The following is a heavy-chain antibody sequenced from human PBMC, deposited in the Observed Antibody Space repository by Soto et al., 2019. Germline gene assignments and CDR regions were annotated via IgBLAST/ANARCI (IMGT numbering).Heavy chain of an antibody. CDR1: GFTFTSSA. CDR2: IVVGSGNT. CDR3: AADSVVVVAATSFQH. J-gene: IGHJ1*01. Sequence: SVKVSCKASGFTFTSSAVQWVRQARGQRLEWIGWIVVGSGNTNYAQKFQERVTITRDMSTSTAYMELSSLRSEDTAVYYCAADSVVVVAATSFQHWGQGTLVTVSS. V-gene: IGHV1-58*01. D-gene: IGHD2-15*01.